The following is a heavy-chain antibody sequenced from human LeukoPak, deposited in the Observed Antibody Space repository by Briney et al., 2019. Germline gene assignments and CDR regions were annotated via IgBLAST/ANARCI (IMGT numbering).Heavy chain of an antibody. V-gene: IGHV1-2*02. CDR1: GYTFTCYY. CDR2: INPNSGEI. Sequence: ASVKVSCKASGYTFTCYYMHWVRQAPGQGLEWMGWINPNSGEINYAQKFQGRVTMTRDTSISTAYMELSRLRSDDTAVYYCAREFTRNSIVGATAGYWGQGTLVTVSS. J-gene: IGHJ4*02. CDR3: AREFTRNSIVGATAGY. D-gene: IGHD1-26*01.